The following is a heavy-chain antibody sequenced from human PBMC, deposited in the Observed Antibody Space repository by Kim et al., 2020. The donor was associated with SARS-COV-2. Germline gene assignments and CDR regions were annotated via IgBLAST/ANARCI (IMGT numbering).Heavy chain of an antibody. V-gene: IGHV7-4-1*02. CDR1: GYTFTSYA. J-gene: IGHJ6*02. CDR2: INTNTGNP. D-gene: IGHD3-3*01. CDR3: ARGVGRDYDFWSGNYYYYGMDV. Sequence: ASVKVSCKASGYTFTSYAMNWVRQAPGQGLEWMGWINTNTGNPTYAQGFTGRFVFSLDTSVSTAYLQISSLKAEDTAVYYCARGVGRDYDFWSGNYYYYGMDVWGQGTTVTVSS.